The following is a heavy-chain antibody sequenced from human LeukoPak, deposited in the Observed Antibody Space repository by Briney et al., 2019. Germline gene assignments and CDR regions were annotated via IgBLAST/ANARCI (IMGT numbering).Heavy chain of an antibody. CDR2: INHSGST. J-gene: IGHJ4*02. CDR1: GGSFSGYY. Sequence: PSETLSLTCAVYGGSFSGYYWSWIRQPPGKGLEWIGEINHSGSTNYNPSLKSRVTISVDTSKNQFSLKLSSVTAADTAVYYCARIGLPGGRPQLQVFDYWGQGTLVTVSS. D-gene: IGHD5-24*01. CDR3: ARIGLPGGRPQLQVFDY. V-gene: IGHV4-34*01.